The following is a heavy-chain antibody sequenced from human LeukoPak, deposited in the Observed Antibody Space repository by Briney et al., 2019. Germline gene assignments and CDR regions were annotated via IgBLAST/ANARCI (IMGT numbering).Heavy chain of an antibody. J-gene: IGHJ4*02. Sequence: GASVKVSCKASGGTFSSYAISWVRQVPGQGLEWMGRIIPIFGTANYAQKFQGRVTITTDESTSTAYMELSSLRSEDTAVYYCAREWELHLFDYWGQGTLVTVSS. CDR1: GGTFSSYA. V-gene: IGHV1-69*05. CDR2: IIPIFGTA. CDR3: AREWELHLFDY. D-gene: IGHD1-26*01.